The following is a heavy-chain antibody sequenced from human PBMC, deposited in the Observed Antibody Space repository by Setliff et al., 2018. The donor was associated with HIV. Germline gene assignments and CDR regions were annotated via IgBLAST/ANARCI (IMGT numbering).Heavy chain of an antibody. CDR2: TNEDGSTT. D-gene: IGHD3-22*01. Sequence: LRLSCAASGFSFSSYWMHWVRQGPGEGLVWVSRTNEDGSTTNYADSVKGRFTISRDNARNTLYLHMSSLRVEDTAVYYCARDLSGYSDFWGQGTLVTVSS. J-gene: IGHJ4*02. CDR3: ARDLSGYSDF. CDR1: GFSFSSYW. V-gene: IGHV3-74*01.